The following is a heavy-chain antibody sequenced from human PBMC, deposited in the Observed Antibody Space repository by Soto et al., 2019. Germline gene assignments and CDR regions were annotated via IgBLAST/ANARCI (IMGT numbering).Heavy chain of an antibody. CDR3: ATRITGTERRYDYYYYGMDV. CDR2: ISGSGGST. D-gene: IGHD1-20*01. V-gene: IGHV3-23*01. Sequence: EVQLLESGGGLVQPGGSLRLSCAASGFTFSSYARSWVRQAPGKGLEWVSAISGSGGSTYYADSVKGRFTISRDNSKNTLYLQMNSLRAEDTAVYYCATRITGTERRYDYYYYGMDVWGQGTTVTVSS. J-gene: IGHJ6*02. CDR1: GFTFSSYA.